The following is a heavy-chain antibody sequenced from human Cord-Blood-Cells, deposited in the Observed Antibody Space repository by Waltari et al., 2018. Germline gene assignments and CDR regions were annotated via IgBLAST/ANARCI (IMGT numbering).Heavy chain of an antibody. CDR3: TPPYSSFDY. J-gene: IGHJ4*02. CDR1: GFTFSNAW. Sequence: EVQLVESGGGLVKPGGSLRLSCAASGFTFSNAWMSWVRQAPGKGLGWVSRIKRKTGGGTKDYAAPVKSRFTISKDESKNTLYLQMNSLKTEDTAVDYCTPPYSSFDYWGQGTLVTVSS. V-gene: IGHV3-15*01. D-gene: IGHD5-18*01. CDR2: IKRKTGGGTK.